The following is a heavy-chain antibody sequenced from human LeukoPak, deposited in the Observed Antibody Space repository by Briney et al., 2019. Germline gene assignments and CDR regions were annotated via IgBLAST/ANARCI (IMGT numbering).Heavy chain of an antibody. D-gene: IGHD3-22*01. CDR2: INPNSGVT. CDR1: GYTFTGYY. V-gene: IGHV1-2*02. CDR3: ARVSDISGYYYAFDI. Sequence: ASVKVSCKASGYTFTGYYMYWVRQAPGQGLEWMGWINPNSGVTNYAQKFQGRVTMTRDTSISTAYMELSRLRSDDTAVYYCARVSDISGYYYAFDIWGQGTMVTVSS. J-gene: IGHJ3*02.